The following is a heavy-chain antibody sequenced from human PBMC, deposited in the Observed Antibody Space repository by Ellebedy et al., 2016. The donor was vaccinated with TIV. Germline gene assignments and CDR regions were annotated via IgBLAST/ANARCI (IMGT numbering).Heavy chain of an antibody. CDR1: AYTFTGYY. Sequence: AASVKVSCKASAYTFTGYYIHWVRQAPGQGLDWMGWINPNSGGTNYAQKFQGRVTMTRDTSISTAYMELSRLRSDDTAGYYCASGDYGDYRNMDVWGQGTTVTVSS. J-gene: IGHJ6*02. D-gene: IGHD4-17*01. CDR3: ASGDYGDYRNMDV. CDR2: INPNSGGT. V-gene: IGHV1-2*02.